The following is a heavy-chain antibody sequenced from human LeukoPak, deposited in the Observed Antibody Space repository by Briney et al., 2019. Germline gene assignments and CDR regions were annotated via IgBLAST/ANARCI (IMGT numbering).Heavy chain of an antibody. CDR3: ARPSSYDSSGYDL. J-gene: IGHJ4*02. CDR2: IYYSGST. V-gene: IGHV4-31*03. CDR1: GGSISSGGYY. Sequence: PSETLSLTCTVSGGSISSGGYYWSWIRQHPGKGLEWIGYIYYSGSTYYNPSLKSRVTISVDTSKNQFSLKLSSVTAADTAVYYCARPSSYDSSGYDLWGQGTLVTVSS. D-gene: IGHD3-22*01.